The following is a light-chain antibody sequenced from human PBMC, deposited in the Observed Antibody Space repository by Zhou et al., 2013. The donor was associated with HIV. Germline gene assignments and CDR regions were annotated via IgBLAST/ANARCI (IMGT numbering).Light chain of an antibody. CDR2: AAS. CDR1: QSIRNH. V-gene: IGKV1-39*01. Sequence: IQMTQSPSSLSASVGDRVTINCRASQSIRNHLNWYQQKPGKAPKLLIYAASSLQSGVPSRFSGSGSATDFTLTISSLQPEDFATYYCQQSYSSWLSFGGGTRVEIK. J-gene: IGKJ4*01. CDR3: QQSYSSWLS.